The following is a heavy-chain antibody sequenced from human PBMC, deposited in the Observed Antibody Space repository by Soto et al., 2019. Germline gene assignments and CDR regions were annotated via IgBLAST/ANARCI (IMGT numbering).Heavy chain of an antibody. Sequence: SETLSLTCTVSGGSISSGGYYWSWIRQHPGKGLEWIGYIYYSGSTYYNPSPKSRVTISVDTSKNQFSLKLSSVTAADTAVYYCARTYWKNWFDPWGQGTLVTVSS. CDR3: ARTYWKNWFDP. CDR2: IYYSGST. J-gene: IGHJ5*02. D-gene: IGHD1-1*01. CDR1: GGSISSGGYY. V-gene: IGHV4-31*03.